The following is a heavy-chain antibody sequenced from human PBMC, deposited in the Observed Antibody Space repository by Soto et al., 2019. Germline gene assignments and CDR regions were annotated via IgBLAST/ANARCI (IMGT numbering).Heavy chain of an antibody. J-gene: IGHJ4*02. CDR3: AREGHDYVWGSFD. V-gene: IGHV4-30-4*01. CDR2: IYYSGST. CDR1: GGSISSGDYY. D-gene: IGHD3-16*01. Sequence: SETLSLTCTVSGGSISSGDYYWSWIRQPPGKGLEWIGYIYYSGSTYYNPSLKSRVTISVDTSKNQFSLKLSSVTAADTAVYYCAREGHDYVWGSFDWGQGTLVTVSS.